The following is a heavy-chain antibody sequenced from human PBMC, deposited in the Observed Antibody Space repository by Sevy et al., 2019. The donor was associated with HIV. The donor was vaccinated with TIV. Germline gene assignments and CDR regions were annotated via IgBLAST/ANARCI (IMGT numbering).Heavy chain of an antibody. J-gene: IGHJ4*02. CDR2: ISKSGSTT. CDR3: AREENREHGTIPLDS. Sequence: GGSLRLSCAASGFTFSHHNMNWVRQAPGKGLEWISYISKSGSTTYFADSVRGRFTISRDNAKNSLFLEMHSLTDEDTAVYYCAREENREHGTIPLDSWGQGIQVTVSS. V-gene: IGHV3-48*02. CDR1: GFTFSHHN. D-gene: IGHD1-1*01.